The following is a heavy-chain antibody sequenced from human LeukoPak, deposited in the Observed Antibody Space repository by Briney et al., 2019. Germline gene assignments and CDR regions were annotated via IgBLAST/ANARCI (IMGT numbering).Heavy chain of an antibody. CDR2: INPNSGGT. Sequence: ASVKVSCKASGYTFTAYYMHWVRQAPGQGPEWMGWINPNSGGTDYVQKFQGRVTMTRDTSISTAYMELSSLTSDDTAVCYCARDGIYSRNFDAFDIWGQGTMVTVSS. J-gene: IGHJ3*02. D-gene: IGHD6-13*01. CDR3: ARDGIYSRNFDAFDI. CDR1: GYTFTAYY. V-gene: IGHV1-2*02.